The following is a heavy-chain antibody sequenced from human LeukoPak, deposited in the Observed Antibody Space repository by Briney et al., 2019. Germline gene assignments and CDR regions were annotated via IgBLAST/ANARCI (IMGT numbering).Heavy chain of an antibody. V-gene: IGHV3-13*01. CDR2: IGTAGDT. D-gene: IGHD6-13*01. CDR1: GFTFSSYD. J-gene: IGHJ6*02. CDR3: ARAPYSSSWYEMDGMDV. Sequence: GGSLRLSCAASGFTFSSYDMHWVRQATGKGLEWVSAIGTAGDTYYPGSVKGRFTISRENAKNSLYLQMNSLRAGGTAVYYCARAPYSSSWYEMDGMDVWGQGTTVTVSS.